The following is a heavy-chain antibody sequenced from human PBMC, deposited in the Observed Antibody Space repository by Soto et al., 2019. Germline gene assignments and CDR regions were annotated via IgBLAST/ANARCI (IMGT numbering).Heavy chain of an antibody. CDR1: GGSISSYY. CDR2: IYYSGST. D-gene: IGHD6-13*01. J-gene: IGHJ3*02. V-gene: IGHV4-59*08. CDR3: ARRYSSAFDI. Sequence: QVQLQESCPGLVKPSETLSLTCTVSGGSISSYYWSWIRQPPGKGLEWIGYIYYSGSTNYNPSLKSRVTISVDTSKNQFSLKLSSVTAADTAVYYCARRYSSAFDIWGQGTMVTVSS.